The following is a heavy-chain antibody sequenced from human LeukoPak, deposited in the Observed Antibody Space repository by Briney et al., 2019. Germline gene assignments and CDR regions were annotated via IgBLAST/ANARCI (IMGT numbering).Heavy chain of an antibody. D-gene: IGHD3-16*02. V-gene: IGHV4-34*01. CDR3: ARGYDYVWGSYRLYYYMDV. J-gene: IGHJ6*03. Sequence: SETLSLTCAVYGGSFSGYYWSWIRQPPGKGLEWIGEINHSGSTNYNPSLKSRVTISVDTSKNQFSLKLSSVTAADTAVYYCARGYDYVWGSYRLYYYMDVWGKGTTVTVSS. CDR2: INHSGST. CDR1: GGSFSGYY.